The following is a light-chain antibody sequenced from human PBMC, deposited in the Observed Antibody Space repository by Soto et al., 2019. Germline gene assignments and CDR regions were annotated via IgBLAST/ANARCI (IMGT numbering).Light chain of an antibody. J-gene: IGLJ1*01. CDR2: EVT. CDR1: NNDIGSDFNS. Sequence: QSVLTQPASVSGSPGQSITISCTGTNNDIGSDFNSVSWYQQHPGKAPKLMIYEVTNRPSGVASRLSGSKSGNTASLTISGRQAEDEADYYCSSYTVDVAPYVFGTGTKLTVL. V-gene: IGLV2-14*01. CDR3: SSYTVDVAPYV.